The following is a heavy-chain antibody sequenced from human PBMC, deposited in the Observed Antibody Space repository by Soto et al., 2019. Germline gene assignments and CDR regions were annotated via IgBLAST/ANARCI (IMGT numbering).Heavy chain of an antibody. CDR2: IWYDGSNK. V-gene: IGHV3-33*01. J-gene: IGHJ3*02. CDR1: GFTFSSYG. Sequence: GGPLRLSCAASGFTFSSYGMHWVRQAPGKGLEWVAVIWYDGSNKYYADSVKGRFTISRDNSKNTLYLQMNSLRAEDTAVYYCARNRPFGYDSSGYESRGAFDIWGQGTMVTVSS. D-gene: IGHD3-22*01. CDR3: ARNRPFGYDSSGYESRGAFDI.